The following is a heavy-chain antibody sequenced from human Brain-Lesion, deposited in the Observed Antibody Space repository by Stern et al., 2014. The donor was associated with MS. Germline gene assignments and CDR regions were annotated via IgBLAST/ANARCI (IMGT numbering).Heavy chain of an antibody. D-gene: IGHD2-8*01. V-gene: IGHV4-31*03. CDR3: ARVGVYVQTGWFDP. CDR2: IHYSGST. Sequence: VQLVESGPGLVKPSQTLSLTCTVSGGSISSGGYYWSWIRQHPGKGLEWIGYIHYSGSTSYNSALKSRVTISRDTSKNQFSLNLNSVTAADTAVYYCARVGVYVQTGWFDPWGQGALVTVSS. J-gene: IGHJ5*02. CDR1: GGSISSGGYY.